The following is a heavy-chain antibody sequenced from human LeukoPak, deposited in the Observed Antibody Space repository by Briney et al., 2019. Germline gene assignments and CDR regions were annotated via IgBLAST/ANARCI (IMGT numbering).Heavy chain of an antibody. D-gene: IGHD6-6*01. CDR1: GFTFSTYW. CDR2: IDSSGSDT. Sequence: GGSLRLSCVVSGFTFSTYWMHWVRQGPGKGLVWVLRIDSSGSDTLYADSVRGRFTVPRDNAKNTLFLQMNSLRVEDTAMYYCARVRSEYSSSSPPDYWGQGTLVTVSS. V-gene: IGHV3-74*01. J-gene: IGHJ4*02. CDR3: ARVRSEYSSSSPPDY.